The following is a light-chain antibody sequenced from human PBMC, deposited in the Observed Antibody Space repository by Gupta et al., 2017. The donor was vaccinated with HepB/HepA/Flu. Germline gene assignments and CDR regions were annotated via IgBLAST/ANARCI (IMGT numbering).Light chain of an antibody. CDR2: DDR. CDR3: QVWDGDSDHYV. CDR1: NIGSKS. J-gene: IGLJ1*01. V-gene: IGLV3-21*03. Sequence: SYVLTQPPSVSVAPGKTATITCGENNIGSKSVHWYQQKPGQAPVLVVCDDRDRPLGIPERFSGSNSGNTATLTISRVEAGDEADYYCQVWDGDSDHYVFGTGTKVTVL.